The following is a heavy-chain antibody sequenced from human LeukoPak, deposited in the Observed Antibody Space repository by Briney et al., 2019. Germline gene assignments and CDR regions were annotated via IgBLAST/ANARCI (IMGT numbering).Heavy chain of an antibody. V-gene: IGHV3-30*02. CDR1: GFTFSSYG. CDR2: IRYDGSNK. D-gene: IGHD2-15*01. J-gene: IGHJ3*02. Sequence: TGGSLRLSCAASGFTFSSYGMHWVRQAPGKGLEWVAFIRYDGSNKYYADSVKGRFTISRDNSKNTLYLQMNSLRAEDTAVYYCASKGALPSAAFDIWGQGTMVTVSS. CDR3: ASKGALPSAAFDI.